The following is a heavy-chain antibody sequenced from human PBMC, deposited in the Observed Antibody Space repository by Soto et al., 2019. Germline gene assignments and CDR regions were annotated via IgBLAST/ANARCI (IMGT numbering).Heavy chain of an antibody. V-gene: IGHV1-8*01. J-gene: IGHJ5*02. D-gene: IGHD3-16*01. CDR3: ARMETFGSLNWFDP. CDR2: MNPGSGDT. CDR1: GYSFPNND. Sequence: ASVKVSCKASGYSFPNNDVRWVREATGQGLEWMGWMNPGSGDTGYAQKFQGRVTMTRDISIATAYMELSSLRSDDTAIYYCARMETFGSLNWFDPWGQGTLVTVSS.